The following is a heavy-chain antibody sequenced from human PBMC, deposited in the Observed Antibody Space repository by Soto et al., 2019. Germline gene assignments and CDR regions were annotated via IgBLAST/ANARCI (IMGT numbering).Heavy chain of an antibody. CDR1: GDNFSTYY. CDR3: ASHRTAMED. CDR2: INPTAACT. V-gene: IGHV1-46*01. Sequence: SAKVSCKGSGDNFSTYYMHWVRHAPAQGLEWMGIINPTAACTSYAQKFQGRVTMTRDSSTSTVDMELSRLRSKDSPVYYCASHRTAMEDWGQGAVVTVSS. D-gene: IGHD5-18*01. J-gene: IGHJ4*02.